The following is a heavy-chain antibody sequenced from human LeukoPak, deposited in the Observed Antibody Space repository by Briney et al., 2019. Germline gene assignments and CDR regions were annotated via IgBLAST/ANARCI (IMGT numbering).Heavy chain of an antibody. D-gene: IGHD4-23*01. CDR3: ARQTTLAADH. CDR1: GFTFSNFG. Sequence: SGGSLRLSCVASGFTFSNFGMHWVRQAPGKGLEWVALIYYDGTNKYYGDPVKGRFTVSRDNSNNTVFLHMSDLRADDTAVYYCARQTTLAADHWGQGTLVTVSP. CDR2: IYYDGTNK. V-gene: IGHV3-33*01. J-gene: IGHJ4*02.